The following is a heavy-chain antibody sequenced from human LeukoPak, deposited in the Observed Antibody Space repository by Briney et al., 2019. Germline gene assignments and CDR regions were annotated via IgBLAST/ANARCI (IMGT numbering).Heavy chain of an antibody. CDR1: GYTFIDYY. Sequence: ASVTVSCTASGYTFIDYYMHWVRQAHGPGLEWMGWINPNSGGTNYAQKFQGRVTMTRDTSISTAYMELSRLRSDDSAVYYCARGDLTGYQYWGQGTLVTVSS. J-gene: IGHJ4*02. D-gene: IGHD3-9*01. CDR3: ARGDLTGYQY. V-gene: IGHV1-2*02. CDR2: INPNSGGT.